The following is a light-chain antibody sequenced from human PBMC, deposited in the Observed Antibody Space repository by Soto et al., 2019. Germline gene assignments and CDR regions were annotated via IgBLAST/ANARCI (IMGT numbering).Light chain of an antibody. V-gene: IGKV1-39*01. J-gene: IGKJ2*02. CDR3: QQSYSTSWT. CDR2: AAS. Sequence: DIQMTQSPSSLSASVGDRVTITCRASQSISSYLNWYQQKPGKAPKLLIYAASSLQSGVPSRFSGSGSGTDFTLTISSLQPEDFATYYCQQSYSTSWTFGQGNKLEIK. CDR1: QSISSY.